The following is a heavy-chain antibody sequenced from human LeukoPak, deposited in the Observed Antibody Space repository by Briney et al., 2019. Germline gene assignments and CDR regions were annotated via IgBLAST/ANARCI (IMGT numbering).Heavy chain of an antibody. CDR3: ARDYYYYGSGTTREAFDI. CDR2: IYYSGST. J-gene: IGHJ3*02. D-gene: IGHD3-10*01. CDR1: GGSISSYY. Sequence: SETLSLTCTVSGGSISSYYWSWIRQPPGKGLEWIGYIYYSGSTNYNPSLKSRVTISVDTSKNQFSLKLSSVTAADTAVYYCARDYYYYGSGTTREAFDIWGQGTMVTVSS. V-gene: IGHV4-59*01.